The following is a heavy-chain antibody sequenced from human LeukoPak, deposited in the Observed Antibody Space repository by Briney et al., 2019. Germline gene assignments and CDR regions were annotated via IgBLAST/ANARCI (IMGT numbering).Heavy chain of an antibody. CDR1: GYTFTSYG. D-gene: IGHD3-22*01. J-gene: IGHJ4*02. CDR3: ARADYYDSSGYYPPEDY. V-gene: IGHV1-18*01. CDR2: ISDYNGNT. Sequence: GASVKVSCKASGYTFTSYGISWVRQAPGQGLEWMGWISDYNGNTNYAQKLQGRVTMTTDTSTSTAYMELRSLRSDDTAVYYCARADYYDSSGYYPPEDYWGQGTLVTVSS.